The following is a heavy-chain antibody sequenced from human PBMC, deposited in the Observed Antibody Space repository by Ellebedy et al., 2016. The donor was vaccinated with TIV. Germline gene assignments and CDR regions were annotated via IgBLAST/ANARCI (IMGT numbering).Heavy chain of an antibody. V-gene: IGHV3-7*03. Sequence: GGSLRLSXAASGFTFSSYWMSWVRQAPGKGLEWVANIKQDGSEKYYVDSMKGRFTISRDNAKNSLYLQMNSLRAEDTAVYYCARDWVTYYDILTGYVYYYYGMDVWGQGTTVTVSS. CDR2: IKQDGSEK. D-gene: IGHD3-9*01. CDR1: GFTFSSYW. CDR3: ARDWVTYYDILTGYVYYYYGMDV. J-gene: IGHJ6*02.